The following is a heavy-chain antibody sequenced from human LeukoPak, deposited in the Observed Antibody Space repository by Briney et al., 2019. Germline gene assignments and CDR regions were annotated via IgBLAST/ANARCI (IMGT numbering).Heavy chain of an antibody. CDR1: GGSISSGGYS. CDR3: ARGRDIVVVVAAKGGNWFDP. Sequence: SETLSLTCAVSGGSISSGGYSWSWIRQPPGKGLEWIGYIYHSGSTYYNPSLKSRVTISVDTSKNQFSLKLSSVTAADTAVYYCARGRDIVVVVAAKGGNWFDPWGQGTLVTVSS. CDR2: IYHSGST. D-gene: IGHD2-15*01. V-gene: IGHV4-30-2*01. J-gene: IGHJ5*02.